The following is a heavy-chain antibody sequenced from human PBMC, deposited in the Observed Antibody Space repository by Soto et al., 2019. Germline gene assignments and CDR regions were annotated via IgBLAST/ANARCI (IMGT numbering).Heavy chain of an antibody. CDR2: IYYRSKWFH. Sequence: SQTLSLPCVISGDSVSSNGACWNWSRQSPSRGLQWLGRIYYRSKWFHDYAASVESRMAINPDTSRNQFSLQLNYVTPEDTAVYYCARVHCSAGTCLDGLDFWGQGTTVTVSS. J-gene: IGHJ6*02. D-gene: IGHD2-15*01. V-gene: IGHV6-1*01. CDR1: GDSVSSNGAC. CDR3: ARVHCSAGTCLDGLDF.